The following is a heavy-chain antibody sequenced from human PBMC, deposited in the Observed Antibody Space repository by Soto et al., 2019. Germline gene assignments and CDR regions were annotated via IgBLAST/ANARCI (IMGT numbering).Heavy chain of an antibody. V-gene: IGHV4-61*01. CDR2: IYYSGST. J-gene: IGHJ5*02. CDR1: SGSVISGSYY. CDR3: ARLYDFWSGYPRDNWFDP. Sequence: SGTLYLTSTVSSGSVISGSYYWSWIRQPPGKGLEWIGYIYYSGSTNYNPSLKSRVTISVDTSKNQFSLKLSSVTAADTAVYYCARLYDFWSGYPRDNWFDPWGQGTLVTVSS. D-gene: IGHD3-3*01.